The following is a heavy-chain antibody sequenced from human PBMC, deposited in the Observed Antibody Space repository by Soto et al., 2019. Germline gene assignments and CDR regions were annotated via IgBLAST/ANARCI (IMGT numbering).Heavy chain of an antibody. CDR1: VGTFSSYA. Sequence: SVNVSCKGSVGTFSSYAISWVRQAPGQGLEWMGGIIPIFGTANYAQKFQGRVTITADESTSTAYMELSSLRSEDAAVYYCARRLRYDYYYYGMDVWGQGTTVTVSS. D-gene: IGHD4-17*01. CDR3: ARRLRYDYYYYGMDV. V-gene: IGHV1-69*13. CDR2: IIPIFGTA. J-gene: IGHJ6*02.